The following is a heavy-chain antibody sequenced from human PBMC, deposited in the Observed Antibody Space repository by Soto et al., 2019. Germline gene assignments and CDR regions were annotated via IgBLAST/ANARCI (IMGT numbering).Heavy chain of an antibody. D-gene: IGHD1-26*01. Sequence: GGSLRLSCAASGFTFSSYWMHWVRQAPGKGLVWVSRINSDGSSTSYADSVKGRFTISRDNAKNTLYLQMNSLRAEDTAVYYCARWDLKLGRYYYYGMDVWGQGTTVTASS. V-gene: IGHV3-74*01. CDR1: GFTFSSYW. CDR2: INSDGSST. CDR3: ARWDLKLGRYYYYGMDV. J-gene: IGHJ6*02.